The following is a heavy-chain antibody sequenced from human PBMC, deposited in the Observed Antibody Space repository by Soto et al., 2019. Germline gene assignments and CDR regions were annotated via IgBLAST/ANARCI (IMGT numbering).Heavy chain of an antibody. CDR1: GFTFNIFA. Sequence: QVQLVESGGGVVQPGRSLRLSCAASGFTFNIFAMHWVRQATGKGLEWVATTSYDGTYTFYAGSVEGRFTISRDDSNDTLFLLLSGLRPEDTAVYYCTKDRQPLAFGYGLDVWGQGTTVTVSS. J-gene: IGHJ6*02. CDR2: TSYDGTYT. D-gene: IGHD2-21*01. V-gene: IGHV3-30*18. CDR3: TKDRQPLAFGYGLDV.